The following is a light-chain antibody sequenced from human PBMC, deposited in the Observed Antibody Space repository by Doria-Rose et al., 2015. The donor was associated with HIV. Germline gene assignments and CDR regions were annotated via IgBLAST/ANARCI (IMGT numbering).Light chain of an antibody. CDR3: HQYGTSWT. Sequence: EIVLTQSPGTLSLSPGERATLSCRASQSFSSTYLAWYQQKPGQAPSLLIYDGSTSATGIPDRFSAGGSGTDFTLTINRLEPEDFALYYCHQYGTSWTCGQGTKVEI. V-gene: IGKV3-20*01. J-gene: IGKJ1*01. CDR1: QSFSSTY. CDR2: DGS.